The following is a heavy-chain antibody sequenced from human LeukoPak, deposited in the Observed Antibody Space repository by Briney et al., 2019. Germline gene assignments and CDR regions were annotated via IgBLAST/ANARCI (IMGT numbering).Heavy chain of an antibody. J-gene: IGHJ6*03. CDR3: ARDPYSGNYGNYYYYYMDV. Sequence: PGGSLRLSCAASGFTLSTYNMNWVRHAPGKGLEWISSITSSSSYIYYADSVKGRFTISRDNAKNSLYLQMSSLSPDDTAVYFCARDPYSGNYGNYYYYYMDVWGKGTTVTISS. V-gene: IGHV3-21*06. CDR1: GFTLSTYN. CDR2: ITSSSSYI. D-gene: IGHD1-26*01.